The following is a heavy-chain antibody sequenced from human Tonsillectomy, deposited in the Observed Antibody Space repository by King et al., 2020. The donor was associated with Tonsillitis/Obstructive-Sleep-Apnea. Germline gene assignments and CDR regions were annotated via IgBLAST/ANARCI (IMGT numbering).Heavy chain of an antibody. V-gene: IGHV3-30*04. CDR3: ARYRGYDFWSGYSHFDY. CDR2: ISYDGSNK. CDR1: GFTFSLYA. J-gene: IGHJ4*02. Sequence: VQLVESGGGVVQPGRSLRLSCAASGFTFSLYAMHCVRQAPGKGLEWVALISYDGSNKYYADSVKGRFTISRDNSKNTLYLQMNSLRAEDTAVYYVARYRGYDFWSGYSHFDYWGQGTLVTVSS. D-gene: IGHD3-3*01.